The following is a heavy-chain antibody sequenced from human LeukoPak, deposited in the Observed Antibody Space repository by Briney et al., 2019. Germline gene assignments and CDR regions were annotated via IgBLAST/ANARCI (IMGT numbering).Heavy chain of an antibody. CDR1: GYTFTGHY. CDR2: INPNSGGT. CDR3: ARSRAIFGVARPNWFDP. Sequence: ASVKVSCKASGYTFTGHYMHWVRQAPGQGLEWMGWINPNSGGTNYALKFQGRVTMTRDTSISTAYMELSRLRSDDTAVYYCARSRAIFGVARPNWFDPWGQGTLVTVSS. J-gene: IGHJ5*02. D-gene: IGHD3-3*01. V-gene: IGHV1-2*02.